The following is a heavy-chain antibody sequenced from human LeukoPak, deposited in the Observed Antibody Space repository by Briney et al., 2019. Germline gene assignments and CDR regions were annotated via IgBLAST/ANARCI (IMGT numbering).Heavy chain of an antibody. D-gene: IGHD4-11*01. J-gene: IGHJ4*02. CDR1: GFTFSSYA. Sequence: PGGSLRLSCAASGFTFSSYAMHWVRQAPGKGLEWVAVISYDGSNKYYADSVKGRFTISRDNSKNTLYLQMDSLRAEDTAVYYCARERGKDYKVDYWGQGTLVTVSP. CDR3: ARERGKDYKVDY. CDR2: ISYDGSNK. V-gene: IGHV3-30-3*01.